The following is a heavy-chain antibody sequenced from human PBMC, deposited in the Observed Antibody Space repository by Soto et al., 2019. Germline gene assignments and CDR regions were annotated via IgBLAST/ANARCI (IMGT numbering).Heavy chain of an antibody. Sequence: EVQLLESGGGLVQPGGSLRLSWAASGFTFSNYAMSWVRQAPGKGLEWVSAISGSGGSTYYAGSVTGRFTISRDNSTNELYVPRRGLRAADTAVYYCAKGLCPQANTYGKSGHYWCHGTLVAASS. CDR3: AKGLCPQANTYGKSGHY. CDR1: GFTFSNYA. J-gene: IGHJ4*01. CDR2: ISGSGGST. V-gene: IGHV3-23*01. D-gene: IGHD3-10*01.